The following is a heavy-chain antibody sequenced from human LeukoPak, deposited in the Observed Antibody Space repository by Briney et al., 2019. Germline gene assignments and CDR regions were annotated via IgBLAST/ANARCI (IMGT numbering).Heavy chain of an antibody. CDR2: ISGSGGST. CDR3: AKDRGRDPY. Sequence: RGCLRLPCAASGFTFSSYATSSGRQAPGKGLEWVSAISGSGGSTSYAASVKGRFTISRDNSKNTLYLQMNSLRAEDTAVYYCAKDRGRDPYWGQGTLVTVSS. CDR1: GFTFSSYA. J-gene: IGHJ4*02. D-gene: IGHD3-16*01. V-gene: IGHV3-23*01.